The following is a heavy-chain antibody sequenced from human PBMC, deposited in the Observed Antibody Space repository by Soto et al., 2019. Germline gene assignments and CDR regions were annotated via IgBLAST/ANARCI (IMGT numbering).Heavy chain of an antibody. CDR1: GFIFRNYA. J-gene: IGHJ4*02. D-gene: IGHD5-18*01. Sequence: EVQLLESGGGLVQPGGSLRLSCAASGFIFRNYAMSWVRQARGKGLEWVSAISGSAGSRYYADSVKGRFTISRDNSKNTRYLQMNSLRAEDTGVYYWAKDGYAHGQPDYWGQGTRVTVSS. CDR3: AKDGYAHGQPDY. CDR2: ISGSAGSR. V-gene: IGHV3-23*01.